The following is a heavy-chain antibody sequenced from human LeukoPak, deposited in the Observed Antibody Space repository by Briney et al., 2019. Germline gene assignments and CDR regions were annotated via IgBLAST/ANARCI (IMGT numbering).Heavy chain of an antibody. CDR1: GFTFSSYE. V-gene: IGHV3-48*03. CDR2: ISGSGTTV. J-gene: IGHJ6*03. CDR3: VRDGDFDRYYYYSYMDV. Sequence: PGGSLRLSCEASGFTFSSYEINWARQAPGKGLEWVSYISGSGTTVYFADSVKGRFTISRDNARDSLYLQMNSLRAEDTAVYYCVRDGDFDRYYYYSYMDVWGRGTTVTVSS. D-gene: IGHD3-9*01.